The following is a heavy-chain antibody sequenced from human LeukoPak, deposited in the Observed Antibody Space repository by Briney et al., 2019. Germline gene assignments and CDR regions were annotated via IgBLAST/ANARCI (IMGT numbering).Heavy chain of an antibody. CDR3: AKVENWLSRPFDY. CDR2: IGGSGHTS. V-gene: IGHV3-23*01. J-gene: IGHJ4*02. Sequence: GGSLRLSCAASGFPFSTYAMTWVRQAPGKGLEWVSVIGGSGHTSYYADSVKGRFTISRDNSENTLYLQMNSLRAEDTAVYYCAKVENWLSRPFDYWGQGTLVTVAS. D-gene: IGHD3-22*01. CDR1: GFPFSTYA.